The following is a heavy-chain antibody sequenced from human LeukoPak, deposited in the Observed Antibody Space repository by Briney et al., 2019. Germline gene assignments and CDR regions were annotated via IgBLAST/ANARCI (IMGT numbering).Heavy chain of an antibody. Sequence: VASVKVSCKASGGTFSSYAISWVRQAPGQGLEWMRGIIPIFGTANYAQKFQGRVTITADESTSTAYMELSSLRSEDTAVYYCARDHVMITFGGVISYYYYGMDVWGQGTTVTVSS. CDR3: ARDHVMITFGGVISYYYYGMDV. CDR1: GGTFSSYA. J-gene: IGHJ6*02. V-gene: IGHV1-69*13. CDR2: IIPIFGTA. D-gene: IGHD3-16*02.